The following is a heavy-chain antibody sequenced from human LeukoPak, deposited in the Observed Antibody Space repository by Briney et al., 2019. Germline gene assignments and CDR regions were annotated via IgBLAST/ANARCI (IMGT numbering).Heavy chain of an antibody. CDR3: ARDRGDAFDI. CDR2: INHSGST. V-gene: IGHV4-34*01. CDR1: GGSFSGYY. Sequence: SETLSLTCAVYGGSFSGYYWSWIRQPPGKGLEWIGEINHSGSTNYNPSLKSRVTISVDTSKNQFSLKLSSVTAADTAVYYCARDRGDAFDIWGQGTMVTVSS. J-gene: IGHJ3*02.